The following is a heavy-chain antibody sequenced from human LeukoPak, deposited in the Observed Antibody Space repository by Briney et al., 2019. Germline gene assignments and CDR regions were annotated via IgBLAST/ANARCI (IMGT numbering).Heavy chain of an antibody. V-gene: IGHV3-74*01. Sequence: PGGSLRLSCAASGFTFSSYWMHWVRQAPGKGLVWVSRINSDGSSASYADSVTGRFTISRDNAKNTLYLQMNSLRAEDTALYYCARGFVLGAAKNYFDYWGQGALVTVSS. CDR3: ARGFVLGAAKNYFDY. J-gene: IGHJ4*02. D-gene: IGHD2-21*02. CDR1: GFTFSSYW. CDR2: INSDGSSA.